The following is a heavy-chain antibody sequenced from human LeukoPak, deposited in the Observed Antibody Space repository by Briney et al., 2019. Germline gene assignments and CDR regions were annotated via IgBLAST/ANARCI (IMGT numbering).Heavy chain of an antibody. CDR1: GDSVSSNTAA. Sequence: SQTLSLTCAISGDSVSSNTAAWNWIRQSPSRGLEWLGRTYYRSKWNDDYAVSVKSRITTNPDTSKNQFSLQLNSVTPEDTAVYYCARMEQDCSGGSCYYAVDYWGQGTLVIVSS. CDR2: TYYRSKWND. D-gene: IGHD2-15*01. CDR3: ARMEQDCSGGSCYYAVDY. J-gene: IGHJ4*02. V-gene: IGHV6-1*01.